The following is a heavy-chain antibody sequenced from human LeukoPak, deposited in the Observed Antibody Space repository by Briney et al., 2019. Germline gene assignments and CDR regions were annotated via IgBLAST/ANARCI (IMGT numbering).Heavy chain of an antibody. CDR1: GFTFSSYS. V-gene: IGHV3-21*01. Sequence: GGSLGLSCAASGFTFSSYSMNWVRQAPGKGLEWVSSISSSSSYIYYADSVKGRFTISRDNAKNSLYLQMNSLRAEDTAVYYCASIMITFGGVIVTRPFDYWGQGTLVTVSS. CDR2: ISSSSSYI. CDR3: ASIMITFGGVIVTRPFDY. J-gene: IGHJ4*02. D-gene: IGHD3-16*02.